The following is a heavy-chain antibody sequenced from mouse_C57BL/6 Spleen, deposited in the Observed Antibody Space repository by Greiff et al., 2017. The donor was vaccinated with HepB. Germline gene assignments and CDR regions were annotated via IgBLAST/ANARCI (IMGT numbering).Heavy chain of an antibody. CDR3: ARADYGGGYFDV. J-gene: IGHJ1*03. CDR2: IYPGSGST. V-gene: IGHV1-55*01. D-gene: IGHD1-1*02. CDR1: RYTFTRYW. Sequence: QVQLQQPGAELVQSGASAKMSCKASRYTFTRYWTTWVELRHGQGLERIGDIYPGSGSTNYNEKFKSKATLTVDTAASTAYMPLSSLTSEVSAVYYGARADYGGGYFDVSGTGTTVTVSS.